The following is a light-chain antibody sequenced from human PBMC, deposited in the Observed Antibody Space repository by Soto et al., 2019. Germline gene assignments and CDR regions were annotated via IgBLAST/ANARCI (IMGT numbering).Light chain of an antibody. CDR2: SAF. CDR3: QQYGSSGT. V-gene: IGKV3-20*01. J-gene: IGKJ1*01. CDR1: QSISNN. Sequence: EIVLTQSPATLSLSPGERATLSCRASQSISNNLAWYQQKPGQAPRLVIYSAFTRATGIPARFSGSGSGTDFTLTISRLEPEDFAVYYCQQYGSSGTFGQ.